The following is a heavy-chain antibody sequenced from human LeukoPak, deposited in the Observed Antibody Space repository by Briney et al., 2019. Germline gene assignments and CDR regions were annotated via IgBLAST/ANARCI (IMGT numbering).Heavy chain of an antibody. CDR2: ISSSGGTI. J-gene: IGHJ6*04. V-gene: IGHV3-48*03. CDR1: GFTLRSFE. CDR3: AELGITMIGGV. D-gene: IGHD3-10*02. Sequence: GGSLRLSCAASGFTLRSFEMNWVRQAPGKGLEWVSYISSSGGTIYYADSVKGRFTISRDNAKNSLYLQMNSLRAEDTAVYYCAELGITMIGGVWGKGTTVTISS.